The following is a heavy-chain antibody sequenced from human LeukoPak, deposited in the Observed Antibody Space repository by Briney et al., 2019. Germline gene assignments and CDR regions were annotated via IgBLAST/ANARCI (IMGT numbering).Heavy chain of an antibody. CDR3: ATATYYDILTGYYNVIYFDY. V-gene: IGHV1-69*06. D-gene: IGHD3-9*01. CDR1: GGTFSSYA. CDR2: IIPIFGTA. J-gene: IGHJ4*02. Sequence: SVKVSCKSSGGTFSSYAISWVRQAPGQGLEWMGGIIPIFGTANYAQKFQGRVTITADKSTSTAYMELSSLRSEDTAVYYCATATYYDILTGYYNVIYFDYWGQGTLVTVSS.